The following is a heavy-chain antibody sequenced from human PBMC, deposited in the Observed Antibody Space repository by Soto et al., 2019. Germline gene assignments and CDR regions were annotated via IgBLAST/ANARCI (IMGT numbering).Heavy chain of an antibody. Sequence: PSETLSLTCTVSVGSISSYYWSWIRQPPGKGLEWIGYIYYSGSTNYNPSLKSRVTISVDTSKNQFSLKLSSVTAADTAVYYCAIGYSYAPFDPWGQGTLVTVSS. V-gene: IGHV4-59*01. CDR3: AIGYSYAPFDP. CDR1: VGSISSYY. J-gene: IGHJ5*02. CDR2: IYYSGST. D-gene: IGHD5-18*01.